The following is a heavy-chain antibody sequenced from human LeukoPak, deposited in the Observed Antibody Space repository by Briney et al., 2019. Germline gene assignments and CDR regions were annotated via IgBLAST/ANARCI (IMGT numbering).Heavy chain of an antibody. Sequence: GGSLRLSCEASGFSLSDFGMNWVRQAPGKGLEWVSYISSTSSIRHFADSVKGRFTISRDNAKNSLYLQMNSLRDEDTAVYYCARDDRDGYNYFFFDYWGQGTLVTVSS. V-gene: IGHV3-48*02. J-gene: IGHJ4*02. D-gene: IGHD5-24*01. CDR1: GFSLSDFG. CDR2: ISSTSSIR. CDR3: ARDDRDGYNYFFFDY.